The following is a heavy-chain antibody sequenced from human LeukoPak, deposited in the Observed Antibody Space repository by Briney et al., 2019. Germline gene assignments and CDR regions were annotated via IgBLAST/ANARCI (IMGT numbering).Heavy chain of an antibody. CDR3: AKDKFFGSSGYDWATFDY. Sequence: PGGSLRLSCAASGFTFSSYWMSWVRQAPGKGLEWVANIKQDGSEKYYVDSVKGRFTISRDNAKNSLYLQMNSLRAEDTALYYCAKDKFFGSSGYDWATFDYWGQGTLVTVSS. V-gene: IGHV3-7*03. CDR1: GFTFSSYW. J-gene: IGHJ4*02. D-gene: IGHD5-12*01. CDR2: IKQDGSEK.